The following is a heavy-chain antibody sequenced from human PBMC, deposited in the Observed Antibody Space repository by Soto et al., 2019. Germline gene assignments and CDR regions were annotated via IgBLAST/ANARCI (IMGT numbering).Heavy chain of an antibody. CDR3: ARPGRIVVVPAALDY. J-gene: IGHJ4*02. CDR1: GGSFSGYY. Sequence: PXATLWLTCAVYGGSFSGYYWSWIRQPPGKGLEWIGEINHSGSTNYNPSLKSRVTISVDTSKNQFSLKLSSVTAADAAVYYCARPGRIVVVPAALDYCGQGTLVTVSS. CDR2: INHSGST. V-gene: IGHV4-34*01. D-gene: IGHD2-2*01.